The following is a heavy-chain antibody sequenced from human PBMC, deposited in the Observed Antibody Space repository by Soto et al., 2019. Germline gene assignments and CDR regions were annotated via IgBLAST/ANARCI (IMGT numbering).Heavy chain of an antibody. CDR1: GFTFSDYY. J-gene: IGHJ5*02. D-gene: IGHD3-22*01. CDR3: ATITKMT. Sequence: LRLSCAASGFTFSDYYMSWIRQAPGKGLEWLSYISGSSDNTNYADSVKGRFTISRDNAKKSLYLEMNSLRAEDTAVYYCATITKMTWGQGTLVTVSS. CDR2: ISGSSDNT. V-gene: IGHV3-11*06.